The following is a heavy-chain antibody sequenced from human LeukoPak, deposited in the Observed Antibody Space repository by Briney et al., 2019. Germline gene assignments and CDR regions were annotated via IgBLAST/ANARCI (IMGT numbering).Heavy chain of an antibody. V-gene: IGHV3-9*01. Sequence: PGRSLRLSCAASGFNFDEYAMRWVRQAPGKGLEWFSGIDWSSSTIGYADSVKGRFTISTDNAKNSLYLQMNNLRAEDTALYYCAKAYESSGYYQFDYWGQGTLVTVSS. CDR2: IDWSSSTI. CDR3: AKAYESSGYYQFDY. J-gene: IGHJ4*02. D-gene: IGHD3-22*01. CDR1: GFNFDEYA.